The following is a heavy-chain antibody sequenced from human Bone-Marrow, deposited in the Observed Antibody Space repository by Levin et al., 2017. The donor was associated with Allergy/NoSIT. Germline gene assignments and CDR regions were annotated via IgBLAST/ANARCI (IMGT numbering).Heavy chain of an antibody. CDR3: ARGVLISGSALTSSLDY. Sequence: ASVKVSCTASGGTHSTYPIDWVRQAPGQGLEWMGSVIPISGIANYAQKFQDRLTITADRSTNTAYMQLNFLRSEDTAVYFCARGVLISGSALTSSLDYWGRGSLVTVSS. J-gene: IGHJ4*02. V-gene: IGHV1-69*04. D-gene: IGHD2-15*01. CDR2: VIPISGIA. CDR1: GGTHSTYP.